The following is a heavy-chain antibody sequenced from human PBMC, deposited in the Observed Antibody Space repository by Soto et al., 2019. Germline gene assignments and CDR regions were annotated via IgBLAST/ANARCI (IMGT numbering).Heavy chain of an antibody. D-gene: IGHD3-9*01. V-gene: IGHV1-46*01. CDR2: INPSGGST. J-gene: IGHJ4*02. Sequence: ASVKVSCKASGYTFTSYYMHWVRQAPGQGLEWMGIINPSGGSTSYAQKFQGRVTITRDTSASTAYMELSSLRSEDTAVYYCARAPLRYFDWLPLYYFDYWGQGTLVTVSS. CDR1: GYTFTSYY. CDR3: ARAPLRYFDWLPLYYFDY.